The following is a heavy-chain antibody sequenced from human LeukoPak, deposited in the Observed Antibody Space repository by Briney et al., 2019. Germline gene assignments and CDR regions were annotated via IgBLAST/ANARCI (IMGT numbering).Heavy chain of an antibody. V-gene: IGHV3-7*01. D-gene: IGHD2-15*01. J-gene: IGHJ4*02. CDR1: GFKFSYYW. Sequence: GGSLRLSCAASGFKFSYYWMTWVRQAPGKGLEWLAHIKESGSETYYVDSVKGRFTISRDNADDLVYLQMNSLRVEDTAVYYCQGGWGEKGRCRGGNCNNPQFDYWGQGILVTVSS. CDR2: IKESGSET. CDR3: QGGWGEKGRCRGGNCNNPQFDY.